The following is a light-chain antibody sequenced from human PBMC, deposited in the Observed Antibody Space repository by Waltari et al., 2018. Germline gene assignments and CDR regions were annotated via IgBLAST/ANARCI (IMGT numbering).Light chain of an antibody. CDR1: SSNIGHNY. Sequence: QSVLTQPPSMSGTPGQRVTISCSGSSSNIGHNYVCWYQQLPGTAPKLLIYNSDQRPAGVPDQFSGSTSGTSASLAISGLRSEDDGDYDCAAWDDSVTGEVFGGGTRLTVL. CDR3: AAWDDSVTGEV. J-gene: IGLJ3*02. CDR2: NSD. V-gene: IGLV1-47*01.